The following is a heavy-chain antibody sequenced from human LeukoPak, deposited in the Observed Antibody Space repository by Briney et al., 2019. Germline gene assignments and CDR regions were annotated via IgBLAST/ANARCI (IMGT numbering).Heavy chain of an antibody. Sequence: GGSLRLSCAASGFTFSSYEMNWVRQAPGKGLEWVSYVSSSGSTIYYADSVKGRFTISRDNAKNSLCLQMNSLRAEDTAVYYCAELGITMIGGVWGKGTTVTISS. CDR2: VSSSGSTI. CDR1: GFTFSSYE. D-gene: IGHD3-10*02. J-gene: IGHJ6*04. CDR3: AELGITMIGGV. V-gene: IGHV3-48*03.